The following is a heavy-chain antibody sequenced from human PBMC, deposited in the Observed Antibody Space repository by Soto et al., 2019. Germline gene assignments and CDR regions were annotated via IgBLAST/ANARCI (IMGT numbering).Heavy chain of an antibody. CDR3: APPGGFGMDV. Sequence: PGESLKISCEASGYIFSNNWIGWVRQMPGKGLEWIVIIFPADSETRYMPSFEGRVTIPADKSINTAYVQRSSLESSDTAIYYCAPPGGFGMDVGGQGTSVPVSS. V-gene: IGHV5-51*01. CDR2: IFPADSET. D-gene: IGHD5-12*01. J-gene: IGHJ6*02. CDR1: GYIFSNNW.